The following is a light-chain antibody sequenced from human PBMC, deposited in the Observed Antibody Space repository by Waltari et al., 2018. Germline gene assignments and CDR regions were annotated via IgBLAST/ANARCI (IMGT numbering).Light chain of an antibody. CDR1: SGDVGGYNY. Sequence: QSALTQPASVSGSPGQSITISCTGTSGDVGGYNYVSVYQQHPGKAPKLMLYDVSKRPSGGSNRVSGSKSGNAASLTISGLQAEDEADYYCSSYTSSSTRVVFGGGTKLTVL. V-gene: IGLV2-14*01. CDR3: SSYTSSSTRVV. CDR2: DVS. J-gene: IGLJ2*01.